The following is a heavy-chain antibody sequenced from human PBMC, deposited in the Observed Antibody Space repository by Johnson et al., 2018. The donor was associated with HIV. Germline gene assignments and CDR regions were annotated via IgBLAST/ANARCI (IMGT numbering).Heavy chain of an antibody. CDR2: ITQDGSEK. CDR1: GFTFSSYW. CDR3: ALEAVRSTDAFDI. J-gene: IGHJ3*02. Sequence: VQLVESGGGLVQPGGSLRLSCAASGFTFSSYWMSWVRQAPGKGLEWVANITQDGSEKYYVDSVKGRFTISRDNAKNSLYLQTNSLRAEDTAVYYCALEAVRSTDAFDIWGQGTMVIVSS. D-gene: IGHD3-10*01. V-gene: IGHV3-7*03.